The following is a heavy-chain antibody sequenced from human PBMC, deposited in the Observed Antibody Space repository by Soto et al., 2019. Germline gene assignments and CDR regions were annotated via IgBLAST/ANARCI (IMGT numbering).Heavy chain of an antibody. Sequence: QVQLQQWGAGLLKPSETLSLTCAVYGGSFSGYYWSWIRQPPGKGLEWIGEINHSGSTNYNPSLRSRVTISVDTSKNQFSLKLGSVTAADTAVYYCARGLVGYFYDSSGYYCFDYWGQGSLVTVSS. CDR3: ARGLVGYFYDSSGYYCFDY. J-gene: IGHJ4*02. V-gene: IGHV4-34*01. CDR1: GGSFSGYY. CDR2: INHSGST. D-gene: IGHD3-22*01.